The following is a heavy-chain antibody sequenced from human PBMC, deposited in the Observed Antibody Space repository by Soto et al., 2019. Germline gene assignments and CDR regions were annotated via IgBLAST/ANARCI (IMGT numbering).Heavy chain of an antibody. Sequence: GGSLRLSCAASGFTFSSYGMHWVRQAPGKGLEWVAVISYDGSNKYYADSVKGRFTISRDNSKNTLYLQMNSLRAEDTAVYYCAKDATRGYSYGSFDYWGQGTLVTVSS. J-gene: IGHJ4*02. D-gene: IGHD5-18*01. CDR1: GFTFSSYG. CDR2: ISYDGSNK. V-gene: IGHV3-30*18. CDR3: AKDATRGYSYGSFDY.